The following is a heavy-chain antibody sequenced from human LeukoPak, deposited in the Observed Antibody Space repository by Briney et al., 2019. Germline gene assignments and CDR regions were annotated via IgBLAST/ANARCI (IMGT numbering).Heavy chain of an antibody. J-gene: IGHJ4*02. CDR3: ARGHRYGDYVFDY. CDR2: IWYDGSNK. D-gene: IGHD4-17*01. V-gene: IGHV3-33*01. Sequence: GRSLRLSCAASGFTFSSYGMHWVRQAPGKGLEWVAVIWYDGSNKYYADSVKGRFTISRDNSKNTLYLQMNSLRAEDTAVYYCARGHRYGDYVFDYWGQGTLVTVSS. CDR1: GFTFSSYG.